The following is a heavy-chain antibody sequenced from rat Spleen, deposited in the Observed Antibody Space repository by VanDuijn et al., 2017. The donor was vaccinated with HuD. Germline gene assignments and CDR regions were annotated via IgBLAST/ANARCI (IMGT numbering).Heavy chain of an antibody. J-gene: IGHJ2*01. CDR2: ISYDGSST. CDR3: ARLRGGPFDY. D-gene: IGHD4-3*01. Sequence: EVQLVESGGGLVQPGRSLKLSCAASGFIFSDYNMAWVRQAPTKGLEWVATISYDGSSTFHRDSVKGRFTISRDNAKSTLYLQMDSLRSEDTATYYCARLRGGPFDYWGQGVMVTVSS. CDR1: GFIFSDYN. V-gene: IGHV5-29*01.